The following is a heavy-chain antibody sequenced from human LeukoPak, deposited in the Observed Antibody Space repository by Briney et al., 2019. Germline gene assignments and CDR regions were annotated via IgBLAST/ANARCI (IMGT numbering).Heavy chain of an antibody. CDR2: IYYSGST. CDR1: GGSISSGDYY. CDR3: ARGVGSSWYGD. J-gene: IGHJ4*02. V-gene: IGHV4-30-4*01. Sequence: SQTLSLTCTVSGGSISSGDYYWTWIRQPPGKGLEWIGYIYYSGSTYYIPSLKSRLTISVDTSKKQFSLKLTSVTAADTAVYFCARGVGSSWYGDWGQGTLVTVSS. D-gene: IGHD6-13*01.